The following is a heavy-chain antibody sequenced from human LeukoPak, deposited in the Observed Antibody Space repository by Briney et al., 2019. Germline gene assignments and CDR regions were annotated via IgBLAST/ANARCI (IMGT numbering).Heavy chain of an antibody. CDR3: ARGLCFGELLPSRAPLDY. CDR1: GGSFSGFY. Sequence: SETLSLTCAVYGGSFSGFYWSWIRQPPGKGLEWIGEINHSGSTNYNPSLKSRVTISVDTSKNQFSLKLSSVTAADTAVYYCARGLCFGELLPSRAPLDYWGQGTLVTVSS. V-gene: IGHV4-34*01. D-gene: IGHD3-10*01. CDR2: INHSGST. J-gene: IGHJ4*02.